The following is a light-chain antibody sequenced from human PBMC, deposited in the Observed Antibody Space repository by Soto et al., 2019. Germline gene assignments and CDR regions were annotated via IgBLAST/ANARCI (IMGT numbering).Light chain of an antibody. Sequence: SVPSPPASACGSPGQSITISCTGTISDIGSYNYVAWYQQFPGKTPKLIIYEVRNRPSGVSFRFYGSKSGNKASLTISGLQAEDEADYYCISYRGSDTSYVFGTGTKVTV. CDR1: ISDIGSYNY. CDR3: ISYRGSDTSYV. J-gene: IGLJ1*01. V-gene: IGLV2-14*01. CDR2: EVR.